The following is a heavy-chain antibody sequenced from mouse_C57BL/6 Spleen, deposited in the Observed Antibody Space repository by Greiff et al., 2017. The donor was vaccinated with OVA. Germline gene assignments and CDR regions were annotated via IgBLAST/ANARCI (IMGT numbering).Heavy chain of an antibody. J-gene: IGHJ2*01. CDR3: AGDGYFYFDY. D-gene: IGHD2-3*01. CDR2: ISYDGSN. Sequence: VQLKESGPGLVKPSQSLSLTCSVTGYSITSGYYWNWIRQFPGNKLEWMGYISYDGSNNYNPSLKNRISITRDTSKNQFFLKLNSVTTEDTATYYCAGDGYFYFDYWGQGTTLTVSS. V-gene: IGHV3-6*01. CDR1: GYSITSGYY.